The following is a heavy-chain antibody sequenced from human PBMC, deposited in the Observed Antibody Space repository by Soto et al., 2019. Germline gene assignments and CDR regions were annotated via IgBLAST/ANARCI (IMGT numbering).Heavy chain of an antibody. CDR1: GGPISSYY. V-gene: IGHV4-59*01. CDR3: ARGRDRFDY. J-gene: IGHJ4*02. Sequence: QVQLQESGPGLVKPSETLSLTCTVSGGPISSYYWFWIRQPPGKGLEWVGYIYSSGRTSYNSSLKSRVTMSVDTYRNQFSLMLSSVAAADRGVYDCARGRDRFDYWGQGTLVTVSS. CDR2: IYSSGRT.